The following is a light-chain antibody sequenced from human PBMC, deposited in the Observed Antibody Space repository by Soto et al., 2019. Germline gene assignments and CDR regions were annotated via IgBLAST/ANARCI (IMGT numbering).Light chain of an antibody. CDR1: SSDVGGYNY. CDR2: DVT. Sequence: QSVLTQPSSVSGSPGQSITISCTGTSSDVGGYNYVSWYQQHPGKAPKLMIYDVTNRPSGVSYHFSGSKSGNTASLTISGLQAEDEAHYYCSSYTSSSTYVFGTGTKVTVL. CDR3: SSYTSSSTYV. J-gene: IGLJ1*01. V-gene: IGLV2-14*01.